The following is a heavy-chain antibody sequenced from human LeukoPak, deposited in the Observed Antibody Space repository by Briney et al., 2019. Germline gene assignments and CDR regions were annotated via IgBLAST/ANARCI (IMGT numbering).Heavy chain of an antibody. J-gene: IGHJ4*02. CDR1: GFTFSTYA. Sequence: GGSLRLSCAASGFTFSTYAMRWVRQAPGKGLEWVSSISGGDGSPYYADSVKGRFTISRDNSKNTLYLQMNSLRAEDTAVYYCAKGESHPKYYFDYWGQGTLVTVSS. D-gene: IGHD3-10*01. CDR3: AKGESHPKYYFDY. V-gene: IGHV3-23*01. CDR2: ISGGDGSP.